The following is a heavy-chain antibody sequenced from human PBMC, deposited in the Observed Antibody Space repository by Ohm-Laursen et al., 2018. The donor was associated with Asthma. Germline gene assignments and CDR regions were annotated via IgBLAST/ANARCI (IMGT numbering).Heavy chain of an antibody. CDR3: AQDSGMAVVVDAFDL. CDR2: IWYDGTIT. J-gene: IGHJ3*01. CDR1: GFTFRSYA. Sequence: SLRLSCAASGFTFRSYAMHWVRQAPGKGLEWVAVIWYDGTITYYADSLKGRFSISRDNSKNTLFLQMNRLRVEDTATYYCAQDSGMAVVVDAFDLWGQGTMVTVSS. V-gene: IGHV3-33*06. D-gene: IGHD6-19*01.